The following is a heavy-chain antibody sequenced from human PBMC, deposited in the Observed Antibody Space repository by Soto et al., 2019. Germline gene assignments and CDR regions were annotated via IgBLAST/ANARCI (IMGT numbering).Heavy chain of an antibody. CDR3: ARAMVRGKNYYGVDV. Sequence: GESLKISCKGSGYIFTDHCIVWVRQMPGKGLEWMGIIYPGDSDTRYSPSFQGQVTISADKSISTAYLQWSSLKASDTAMYYCARAMVRGKNYYGVDVWGQGTTVTVSS. D-gene: IGHD3-10*01. J-gene: IGHJ6*02. CDR1: GYIFTDHC. CDR2: IYPGDSDT. V-gene: IGHV5-51*01.